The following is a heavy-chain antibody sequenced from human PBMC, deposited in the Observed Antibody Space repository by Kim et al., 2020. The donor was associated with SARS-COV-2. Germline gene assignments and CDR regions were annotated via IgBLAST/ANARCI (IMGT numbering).Heavy chain of an antibody. CDR1: GFTFDDYV. J-gene: IGHJ4*02. CDR3: ATYYYDSSGYSHFAY. V-gene: IGHV3-20*01. CDR2: INWNGGST. D-gene: IGHD3-22*01. Sequence: GGSLRLSCAASGFTFDDYVMSWVRQAPGKGLAWVSGINWNGGSTGYADSVKGRFTISRDNAKNSLYLQMNSLRAEDTALYHCATYYYDSSGYSHFAYWGQGTLVTVSS.